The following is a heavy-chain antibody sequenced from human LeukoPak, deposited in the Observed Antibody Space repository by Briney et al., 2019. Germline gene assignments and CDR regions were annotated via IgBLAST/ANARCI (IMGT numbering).Heavy chain of an antibody. CDR1: GGSFSGYY. D-gene: IGHD6-19*01. V-gene: IGHV4-34*01. J-gene: IGHJ4*02. CDR3: ARILPRSVKQWQPFEY. CDR2: INHSGST. Sequence: SETLSLTCAVYGGSFSGYYWSWIRQPPGKGLEWIGEINHSGSTNYNPSLKSRVTISVDTSKNRFSLKLSSVTAADTAVYYCARILPRSVKQWQPFEYWGQGTLVTVSS.